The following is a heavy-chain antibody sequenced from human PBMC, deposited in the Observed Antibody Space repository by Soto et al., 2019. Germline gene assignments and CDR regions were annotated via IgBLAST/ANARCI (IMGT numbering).Heavy chain of an antibody. CDR3: AIGLDTSWFDP. CDR2: ISGSSSAI. V-gene: IGHV3-48*01. CDR1: GFTFSSYS. J-gene: IGHJ5*02. Sequence: GGSLRLSCAASGFTFSSYSMNWVRQAPGKGPEWVSYISGSSSAIYYADSVKGRFTISRDNAKNSLYLQMNSLRAEDTAVYYCAIGLDTSWFDPWGQGTLVTVSS.